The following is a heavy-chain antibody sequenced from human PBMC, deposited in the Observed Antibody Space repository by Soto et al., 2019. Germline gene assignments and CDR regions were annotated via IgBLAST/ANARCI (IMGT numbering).Heavy chain of an antibody. D-gene: IGHD4-17*01. J-gene: IGHJ6*02. V-gene: IGHV4-39*01. CDR2: IFYTGTT. Sequence: PSETLSLTCTVSGDSIRTSRYYWAWVRQLPGKGLEWIGSIFYTGTTNFNPSLKSRVTISDDTSKNQFSLKLSSVTAADTAVYYCAGSTYYYYYGRDVWGQGTTVTV. CDR3: AGSTYYYYYGRDV. CDR1: GDSIRTSRYY.